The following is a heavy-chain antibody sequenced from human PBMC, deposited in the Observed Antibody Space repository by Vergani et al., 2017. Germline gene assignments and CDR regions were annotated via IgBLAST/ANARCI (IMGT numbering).Heavy chain of an antibody. V-gene: IGHV3-30*18. D-gene: IGHD3-16*01. CDR2: ISYDGSKK. Sequence: QVQLVESGGGLVKPGGSLRLSCAASGFTFSSYGMHWVRQAPGKGLEWVAVISYDGSKKHYADSVKGRFTISRDNPKNTLYLQMNSLRAEDTAVYYCAKEFGGAEGPYYYGMDVWGQGTTVTVSS. CDR3: AKEFGGAEGPYYYGMDV. CDR1: GFTFSSYG. J-gene: IGHJ6*02.